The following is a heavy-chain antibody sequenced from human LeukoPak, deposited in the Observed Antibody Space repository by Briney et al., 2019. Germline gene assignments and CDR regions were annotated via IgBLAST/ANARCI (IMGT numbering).Heavy chain of an antibody. D-gene: IGHD2-21*01. CDR3: ARSSSVTIPGYYFDY. J-gene: IGHJ4*02. CDR2: ISAYNGNT. CDR1: GYTFPNFD. V-gene: IGHV1-18*01. Sequence: ASVKVSCKASGYTFPNFDISWVRQAPGQGLEWMGWISAYNGNTNYAQKLQGRVTMTTDTSTSTAYMELRSLRSDDTAVYYCARSSSVTIPGYYFDYWGQGALVTVSS.